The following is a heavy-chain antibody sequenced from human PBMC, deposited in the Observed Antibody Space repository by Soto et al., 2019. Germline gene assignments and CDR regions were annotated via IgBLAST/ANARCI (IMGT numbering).Heavy chain of an antibody. J-gene: IGHJ6*02. CDR1: GFTFSNAW. CDR2: IKSKTDGGTT. CDR3: TTAEYYYDSSGPGYYYYGMDV. V-gene: IGHV3-15*01. D-gene: IGHD3-22*01. Sequence: GGSLRLSCAASGFTFSNAWMSWVRQAPGKGLEWVGRIKSKTDGGTTDYAAPVKGRFTISRDDSKNTLYLQMNSLKTEDTAVYYCTTAEYYYDSSGPGYYYYGMDVWGQGTTVTVSS.